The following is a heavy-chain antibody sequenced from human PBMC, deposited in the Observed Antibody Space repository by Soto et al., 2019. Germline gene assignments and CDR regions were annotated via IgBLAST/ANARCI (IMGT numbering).Heavy chain of an antibody. D-gene: IGHD6-13*01. CDR1: GFTFSSYA. V-gene: IGHV3-64*01. Sequence: GGSLRLSCAASGFTFSSYAMHWVRQAPGKGLEYVSAISSNGGSTYYANSVKGRFTISRDNSKNTLYLQMGSLRAEDMAVYYCARADSSSWYGAFDIWGQGTMVPV. CDR3: ARADSSSWYGAFDI. J-gene: IGHJ3*02. CDR2: ISSNGGST.